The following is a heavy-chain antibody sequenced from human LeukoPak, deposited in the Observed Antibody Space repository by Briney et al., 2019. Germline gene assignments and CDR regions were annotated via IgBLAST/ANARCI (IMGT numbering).Heavy chain of an antibody. CDR1: GFTFPAYA. CDR2: ITGAGGNT. D-gene: IGHD6-13*01. V-gene: IGHV3-23*01. CDR3: ARRTAAAGLDYFDY. J-gene: IGHJ4*02. Sequence: GGSLRLSCAASGFTFPAYAMSWVRQAPGKGLEWLSAITGAGGNTYYADPVKGRFTVSRDNSKNTLYLQMNSLRAEDTAVYYCARRTAAAGLDYFDYWGQGTLVTVSS.